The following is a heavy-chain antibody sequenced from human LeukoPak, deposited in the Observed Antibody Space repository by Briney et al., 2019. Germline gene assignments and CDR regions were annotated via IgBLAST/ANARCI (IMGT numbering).Heavy chain of an antibody. CDR2: ISGSGGST. Sequence: PGGSLRLSCAASGFTFSSYSMSWVRQAPAKGLEGVSAISGSGGSTYYADSVKGRFTIPRDNSKNTLYLQMNSPRAEDTAVYYCAKGGRPYCFDYWGQGTLVTVSS. CDR3: AKGGRPYCFDY. J-gene: IGHJ4*02. V-gene: IGHV3-23*01. CDR1: GFTFSSYS. D-gene: IGHD1-26*01.